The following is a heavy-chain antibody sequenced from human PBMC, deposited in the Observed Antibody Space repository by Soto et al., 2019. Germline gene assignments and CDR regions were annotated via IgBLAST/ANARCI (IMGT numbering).Heavy chain of an antibody. CDR3: AHRLRGSGWWNYYYGMDV. J-gene: IGHJ6*02. CDR2: IYWNDDK. CDR1: GFSLSTSGVG. D-gene: IGHD6-19*01. V-gene: IGHV2-5*01. Sequence: SGPTLVNPTQTLTLTCTFSGFSLSTSGVGVSWIRQPPGKALEWLALIYWNDDKRYSPSLKSRLTITKDTSKNQVVLTMTNMDPVDTATYYCAHRLRGSGWWNYYYGMDVWGQGTTVTVSS.